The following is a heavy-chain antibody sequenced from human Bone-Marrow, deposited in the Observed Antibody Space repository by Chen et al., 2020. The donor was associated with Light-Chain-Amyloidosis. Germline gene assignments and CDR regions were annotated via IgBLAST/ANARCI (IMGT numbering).Heavy chain of an antibody. CDR2: IYPDDSDA. V-gene: IGHV5-51*01. Sequence: EVQLEQSGPEVKKPGESLKISCKGSGYTFPNYWIGWVRQMPGKDLEWMGVIYPDDSDARYSPSFEGQVTISADKSITXXXXQWRSLKASDTAMYYCARRRDGYNFDYWGQGTLVTVSS. J-gene: IGHJ4*02. D-gene: IGHD5-12*01. CDR1: GYTFPNYW. CDR3: ARRRDGYNFDY.